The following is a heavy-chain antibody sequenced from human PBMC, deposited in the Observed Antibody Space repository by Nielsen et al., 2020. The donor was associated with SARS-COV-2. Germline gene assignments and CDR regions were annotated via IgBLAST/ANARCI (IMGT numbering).Heavy chain of an antibody. CDR2: VSQPGTT. D-gene: IGHD2-2*01. V-gene: IGHV4-4*02. CDR3: ARGDLVVVPSPVLGLGPIFYYFSLDV. J-gene: IGHJ6*03. Sequence: SETLSLTCAVSGGSVSSSAWWTWVRQSPGMGLEWLGEVSQPGTTNYNPSLKGRVTLSMDKSKSQFSLRLTSVSAADTAVYFCARGDLVVVPSPVLGLGPIFYYFSLDVWGKGTTVIVSS. CDR1: GGSVSSSAW.